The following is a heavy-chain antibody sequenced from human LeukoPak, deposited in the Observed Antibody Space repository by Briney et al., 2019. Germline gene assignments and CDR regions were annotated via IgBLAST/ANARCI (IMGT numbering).Heavy chain of an antibody. V-gene: IGHV4-59*12. CDR1: GGSISSYY. D-gene: IGHD2-2*01. Sequence: PSETLSLTCTVSGGSISSYYWSWIRQPPGKGLEWIGYIYYSGSTNYNPSLKSRVTMSVDTSKNQFSLKLSSVTAADTAVYYCARDSSSTNSLGDYYYYMDVWGKGTTVTVSS. CDR2: IYYSGST. J-gene: IGHJ6*03. CDR3: ARDSSSTNSLGDYYYYMDV.